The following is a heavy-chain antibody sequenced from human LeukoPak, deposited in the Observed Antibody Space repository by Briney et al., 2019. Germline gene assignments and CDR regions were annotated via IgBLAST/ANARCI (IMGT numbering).Heavy chain of an antibody. J-gene: IGHJ5*02. CDR3: ARHYLSDGILSTFDP. V-gene: IGHV4-39*01. CDR1: GGSISSSPYY. D-gene: IGHD2-2*01. CDR2: ICYRGST. Sequence: SETLSLTCTVSGGSISSSPYYWGWIRQPPGKGLEWIGTICYRGSTYSNPSLNSRVTISLDTSKNQFSLRLRSVTAADTALYYCARHYLSDGILSTFDPWGQGTLVTVSS.